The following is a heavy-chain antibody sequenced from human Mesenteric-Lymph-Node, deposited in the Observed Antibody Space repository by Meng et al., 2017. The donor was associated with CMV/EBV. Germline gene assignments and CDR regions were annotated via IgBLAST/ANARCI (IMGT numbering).Heavy chain of an antibody. Sequence: GGSLRLSCAASGFSFDDYAMHWVRQAPGKGLEWVSGISWNSGTISYADSVRGRFTISRDDVKNSLYLQMNSLRPEDTALYYCAKDMYSSSHDGFDMWGQGTMVTVSS. CDR2: ISWNSGTI. CDR1: GFSFDDYA. V-gene: IGHV3-9*01. D-gene: IGHD6-6*01. CDR3: AKDMYSSSHDGFDM. J-gene: IGHJ3*02.